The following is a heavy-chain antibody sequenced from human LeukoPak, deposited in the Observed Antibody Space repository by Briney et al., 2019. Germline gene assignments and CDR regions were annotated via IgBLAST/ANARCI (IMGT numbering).Heavy chain of an antibody. CDR3: ARDTQFEILTGYYKPSTFDY. D-gene: IGHD3-9*01. V-gene: IGHV3-48*03. J-gene: IGHJ4*02. Sequence: GGSLRLSCAASGFTFSSYEMNWVRQAPGKGLEWVSYISSSGSTIFYADAVKGRFTISRDNAKKSLYLQMNSLRAEDTAVYYCARDTQFEILTGYYKPSTFDYWGQGTLVTVSS. CDR1: GFTFSSYE. CDR2: ISSSGSTI.